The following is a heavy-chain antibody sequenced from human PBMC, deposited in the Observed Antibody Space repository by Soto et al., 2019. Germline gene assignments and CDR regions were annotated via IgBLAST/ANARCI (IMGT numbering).Heavy chain of an antibody. Sequence: SETLSLTCTVSGGSISSSSYYWGWIRQPPGRGLEWIGSIYYSGSTYYNPSLKSRVTISVDTSKNQFSLKLSSVTAADTAVYYCARGRNWFDPWGQGTLVTVSS. V-gene: IGHV4-39*01. CDR3: ARGRNWFDP. J-gene: IGHJ5*02. CDR1: GGSISSSSYY. CDR2: IYYSGST.